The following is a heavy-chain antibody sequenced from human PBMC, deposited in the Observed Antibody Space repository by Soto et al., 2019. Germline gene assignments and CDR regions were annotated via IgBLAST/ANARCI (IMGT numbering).Heavy chain of an antibody. CDR2: INPNSGGT. Sequence: GASVKVSCKASGYTFTGYYMHWVRQAPGQGLEWMGWINPNSGGTNYAQKFQGWVTMTRDTSISTAYMELSRLRSDDTAVYYCARGPYYYDSSGYYYPRPFDYWGQGTLVTVSS. CDR1: GYTFTGYY. J-gene: IGHJ4*02. CDR3: ARGPYYYDSSGYYYPRPFDY. D-gene: IGHD3-22*01. V-gene: IGHV1-2*04.